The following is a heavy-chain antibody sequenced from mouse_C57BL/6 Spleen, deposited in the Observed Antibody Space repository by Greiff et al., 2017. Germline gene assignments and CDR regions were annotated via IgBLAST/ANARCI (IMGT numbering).Heavy chain of an antibody. CDR1: GFSFNTYA. CDR2: IRSKSNNYAT. CDR3: VRRDYFDY. J-gene: IGHJ2*01. V-gene: IGHV10-1*01. Sequence: EVKLMESGGGLVQPKGSLKLSCAASGFSFNTYAMNWVRQAPGKGLEWVARIRSKSNNYATSYADSVKDRFTISRDDSESMLYLQMNNLKTEDTAMYYCVRRDYFDYWGQGTTLTVSS.